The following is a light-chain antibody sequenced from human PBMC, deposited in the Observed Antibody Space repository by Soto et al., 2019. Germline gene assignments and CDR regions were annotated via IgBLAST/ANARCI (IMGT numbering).Light chain of an antibody. CDR1: QDTGKY. Sequence: IQMTQSPTSLSASVGDRVTITCQASQDTGKYLNWFQQKPGTAPKLLIYDASNLQTGVQARFSGSGSGTDFTFTIKSLQPEDIATYFCEQYDTLPLTFGGGTKVDIK. CDR2: DAS. J-gene: IGKJ4*01. CDR3: EQYDTLPLT. V-gene: IGKV1-33*01.